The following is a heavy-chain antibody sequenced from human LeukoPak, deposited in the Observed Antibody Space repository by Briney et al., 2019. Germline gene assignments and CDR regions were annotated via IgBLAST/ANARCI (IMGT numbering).Heavy chain of an antibody. CDR3: ATLGYCSSTSCPKGVY. V-gene: IGHV3-64*01. Sequence: PGGSLRLSCAASGFTFSSYAMHWVRQAPGKGLEYVSAISSNGGSTYYANSVKGRFTISRDNSKNTLYLQMGSPRAEDMAVYYCATLGYCSSTSCPKGVYWGQGTLVTVSS. D-gene: IGHD2-2*01. J-gene: IGHJ4*02. CDR2: ISSNGGST. CDR1: GFTFSSYA.